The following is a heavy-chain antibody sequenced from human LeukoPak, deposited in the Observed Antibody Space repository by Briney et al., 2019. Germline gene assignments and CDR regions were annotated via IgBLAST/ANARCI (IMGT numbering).Heavy chain of an antibody. CDR1: GFTFGDYA. CDR3: SRRDYSNHGGAFDI. Sequence: GGSLRLSCTASGFTFGDYAMTWFRQAPGKGLEWVSFIRSKAYGATTEYAASVKGRFTISRDDSKSIAYLQMNSLKTEDTAVYNCSRRDYSNHGGAFDIWGQGTMVTVSS. D-gene: IGHD4-11*01. CDR2: IRSKAYGATT. V-gene: IGHV3-49*03. J-gene: IGHJ3*02.